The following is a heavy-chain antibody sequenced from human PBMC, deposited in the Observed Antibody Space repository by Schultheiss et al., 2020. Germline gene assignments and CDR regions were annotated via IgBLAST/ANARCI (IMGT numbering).Heavy chain of an antibody. CDR1: GFSLSTIEMC. Sequence: SGPTLVKPTQTLTLTCTFSGFSLSTIEMCVSWIRQPPGKALEWLARIDWDDDKYYSTSLKSRLTITKDTSKNQVVLTMTNMDPVDTATYYCAHMVTGGYGMDVWGQGTTVTVSS. V-gene: IGHV2-70*12. D-gene: IGHD2-8*02. J-gene: IGHJ6*02. CDR3: AHMVTGGYGMDV. CDR2: IDWDDDK.